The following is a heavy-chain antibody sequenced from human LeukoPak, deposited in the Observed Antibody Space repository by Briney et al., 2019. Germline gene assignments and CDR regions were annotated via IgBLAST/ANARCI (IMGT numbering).Heavy chain of an antibody. Sequence: SETLSLTCTVSGGSISSSSYYWGWIRQPPGKGLEWIGSIYYSGSTYYNPSLKSRVTISVDTSKSQFSLKLSSVTAADTAVYYCARVRHRAGGYFDYWGQGTLVTVSS. V-gene: IGHV4-39*07. CDR2: IYYSGST. CDR3: ARVRHRAGGYFDY. CDR1: GGSISSSSYY. J-gene: IGHJ4*02. D-gene: IGHD1-14*01.